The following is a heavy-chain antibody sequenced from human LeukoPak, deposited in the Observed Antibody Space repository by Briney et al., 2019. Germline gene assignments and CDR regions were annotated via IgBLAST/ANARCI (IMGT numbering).Heavy chain of an antibody. J-gene: IGHJ4*02. CDR1: GSTFSSYA. CDR2: ISGSGGST. CDR3: AKDRYYDFWTGPPGPHDY. V-gene: IGHV3-23*01. D-gene: IGHD3-3*01. Sequence: GGSLRLSCAASGSTFSSYAMSWVRQAPGKGLEWVSAISGSGGSTYYADSVKGLFTISRDNSKNTLYLQMNSLRAEDTAVYYCAKDRYYDFWTGPPGPHDYWGQGTLVTVSS.